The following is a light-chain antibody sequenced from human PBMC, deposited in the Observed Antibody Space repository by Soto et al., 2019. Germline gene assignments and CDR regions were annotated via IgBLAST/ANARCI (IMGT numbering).Light chain of an antibody. CDR2: GAS. J-gene: IGKJ5*01. Sequence: EIVLTQSPGTLSLSPGERATVSCRASQSVSSSYLAWYQQKPGQAPRLLIYGASTRATGIPDRFSGSGSGTDFTLTSSRLESEDFAVYYCHQYGSSLITFGQGTRLEI. CDR3: HQYGSSLIT. CDR1: QSVSSSY. V-gene: IGKV3-20*01.